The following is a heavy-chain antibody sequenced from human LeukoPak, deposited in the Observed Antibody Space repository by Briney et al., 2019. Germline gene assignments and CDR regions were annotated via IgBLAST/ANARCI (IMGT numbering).Heavy chain of an antibody. Sequence: PSETLSLTCAVYGGSFSGYYWSWIRQPPGKGLEWIGEINHSGSTNYNPSLKSRVTISVDTSKNQFSLKLSSVTAADTAVYYCARWGYSSSSRGGPFDYWGQGTLVTVSS. V-gene: IGHV4-34*01. J-gene: IGHJ4*02. CDR2: INHSGST. D-gene: IGHD6-6*01. CDR1: GGSFSGYY. CDR3: ARWGYSSSSRGGPFDY.